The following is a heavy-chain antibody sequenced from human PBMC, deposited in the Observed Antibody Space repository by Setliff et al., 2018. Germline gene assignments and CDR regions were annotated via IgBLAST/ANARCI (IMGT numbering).Heavy chain of an antibody. Sequence: GASVKVSCKTSGYTFTAYSMNWVRQAPGQRLEWMGRINAASGDTKYSQSFQGRVTISRDTPASTVYMELRSLRPDDTAVYYCVRDLGQWALDFWGQGTLVTVSS. D-gene: IGHD1-26*01. CDR3: VRDLGQWALDF. J-gene: IGHJ4*02. CDR1: GYTFTAYS. V-gene: IGHV1-3*01. CDR2: INAASGDT.